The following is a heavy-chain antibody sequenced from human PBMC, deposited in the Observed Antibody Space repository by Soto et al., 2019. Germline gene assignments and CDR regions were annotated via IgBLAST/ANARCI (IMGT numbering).Heavy chain of an antibody. J-gene: IGHJ6*02. D-gene: IGHD3-3*01. CDR3: ARDKDPPITIFGVVPEYYGMEV. V-gene: IGHV3-48*02. CDR2: ISSSSSTM. CDR1: GFTFSSYS. Sequence: PGGSLRLSCAASGFTFSSYSMNWVRQAPGKGLEWVSYISSSSSTMYYADSVKGRFTISRDNAKNSLYLQMNSLRDEDTAVYYCARDKDPPITIFGVVPEYYGMEVWGQGTTVTVSS.